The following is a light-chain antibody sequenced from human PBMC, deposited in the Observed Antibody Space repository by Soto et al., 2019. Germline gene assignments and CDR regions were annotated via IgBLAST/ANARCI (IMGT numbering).Light chain of an antibody. Sequence: QSALTQPASVSGSPGQSITISCTGTSSDVGNYIFVSWYRQHPGKAPKLMIYDINNRPSGVSNRFSGSKSGNTASLTISGLQAEDEADYYCSSFAGSNIWVFGGGTQLTVL. CDR3: SSFAGSNIWV. CDR2: DIN. CDR1: SSDVGNYIF. J-gene: IGLJ3*02. V-gene: IGLV2-14*01.